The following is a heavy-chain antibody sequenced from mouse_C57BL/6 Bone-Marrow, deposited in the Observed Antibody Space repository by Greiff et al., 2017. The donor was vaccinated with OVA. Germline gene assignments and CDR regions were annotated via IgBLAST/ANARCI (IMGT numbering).Heavy chain of an antibody. V-gene: IGHV1-82*01. CDR2: IYPGDGDT. D-gene: IGHD2-3*01. J-gene: IGHJ3*01. CDR3: ARGRGMGYSTWFAY. Sequence: VKLMESGPELVKPGASVKISCKASGYAFSSSWMNWVKQRPGKGLEWIGRIYPGDGDTNYNGKFKGKATLTADKSSSTAYMQLSSLTSEDSAVYFCARGRGMGYSTWFAYWGQGTLVTVSA. CDR1: GYAFSSSW.